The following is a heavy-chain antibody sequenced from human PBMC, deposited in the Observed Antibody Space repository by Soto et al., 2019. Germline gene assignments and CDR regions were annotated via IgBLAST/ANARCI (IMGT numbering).Heavy chain of an antibody. J-gene: IGHJ5*02. CDR2: IIPIFGTA. Sequence: SVKVSCKASGGTFSSYAISWVRQAPGQGLEWMGGIIPIFGTANYAQKFQGRVTIAADESTSTAYMELSSLRSEDTAVYYCARDSGYYYDSSGYYYHWFDPWGQGTLVTVSS. CDR3: ARDSGYYYDSSGYYYHWFDP. CDR1: GGTFSSYA. D-gene: IGHD3-22*01. V-gene: IGHV1-69*13.